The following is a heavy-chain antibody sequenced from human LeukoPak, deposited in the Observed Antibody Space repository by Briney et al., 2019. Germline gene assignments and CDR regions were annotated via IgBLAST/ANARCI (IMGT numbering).Heavy chain of an antibody. CDR3: AKPAIMITFGGVIAPGEYYFDY. V-gene: IGHV3-23*01. J-gene: IGHJ4*02. D-gene: IGHD3-16*02. Sequence: GGSLRLSCEASGFTFSSYAMSWVRQAPGKGLEWVSAISGSGGSTYYADSVKGRFTISRDNSKNTLYLQMNSLRAEDTAVYYCAKPAIMITFGGVIAPGEYYFDYWGQGTLVTVSS. CDR2: ISGSGGST. CDR1: GFTFSSYA.